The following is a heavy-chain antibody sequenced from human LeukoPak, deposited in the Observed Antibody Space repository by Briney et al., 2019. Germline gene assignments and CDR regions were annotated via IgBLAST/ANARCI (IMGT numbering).Heavy chain of an antibody. CDR2: ISYDGKNE. J-gene: IGHJ4*02. CDR1: GFTFSSYG. CDR3: AKEVSWRVAGTMGLDY. Sequence: GGSLRLSCAASGFTFSSYGMHWVRQAPGKGLEWVAVISYDGKNEYCADSVKGRFTISRDNSKNTLFLQVNSLRGEDTAVYYCAKEVSWRVAGTMGLDYWGQGTLVTVSS. V-gene: IGHV3-30*18. D-gene: IGHD6-19*01.